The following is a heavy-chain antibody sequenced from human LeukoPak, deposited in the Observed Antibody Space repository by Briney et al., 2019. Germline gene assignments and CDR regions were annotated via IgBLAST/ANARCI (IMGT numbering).Heavy chain of an antibody. V-gene: IGHV3-23*01. Sequence: GGSLRLSCAASGFSFATYGMSWVRQAPGKGLEWVSVVGDSADTTHYADSVKGRFFISRDNSKSTVHLQMNSLRAEDTAVYYCAKDSFTVVRGVGSDDGFAVWGQGTMVTVPS. CDR2: VGDSADTT. CDR3: AKDSFTVVRGVGSDDGFAV. D-gene: IGHD3-10*01. J-gene: IGHJ3*01. CDR1: GFSFATYG.